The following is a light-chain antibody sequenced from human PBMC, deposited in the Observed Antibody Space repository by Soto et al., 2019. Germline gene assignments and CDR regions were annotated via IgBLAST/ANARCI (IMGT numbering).Light chain of an antibody. Sequence: EIVLTQSPGTLSLSPGERATLSCRPSRDISSSYLSWYQQKRGPAPRLLIYGSSSRATGIAERFSGSGSRTVFTPTSSILEAEYFAVYYYQHYSNSAFTFGGGTKVDIK. V-gene: IGKV3-20*01. CDR3: QHYSNSAFT. CDR1: RDISSSY. J-gene: IGKJ3*01. CDR2: GSS.